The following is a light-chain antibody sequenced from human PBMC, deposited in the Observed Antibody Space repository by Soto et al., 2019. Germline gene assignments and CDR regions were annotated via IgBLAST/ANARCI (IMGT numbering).Light chain of an antibody. V-gene: IGKV1-5*03. J-gene: IGKJ1*01. CDR2: KAS. CDR3: QQYNSYSRT. Sequence: DIQMTQSPSTLSASVGDRVTITCRASQSISSWLAWYQQKPGKALKLMIYKASSLESGVPSRFSGSGSGTEFTHTISSLQPDDFATYYCQQYNSYSRTFGQGTKVEIK. CDR1: QSISSW.